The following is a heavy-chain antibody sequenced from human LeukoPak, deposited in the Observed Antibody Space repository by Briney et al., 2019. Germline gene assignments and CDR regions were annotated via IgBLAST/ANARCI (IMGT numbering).Heavy chain of an antibody. Sequence: GGSLRLSYAASGFTFSSYAMSWVRQAPGKGLEWVSAISGSGGSTYYADSVKGRFTISRDNSKNTLFLQMNSLRAEDTAVYYCARVKMEYSSSSKTYYYYMDVWGKGTTVTVSS. CDR1: GFTFSSYA. D-gene: IGHD6-6*01. J-gene: IGHJ6*03. CDR3: ARVKMEYSSSSKTYYYYMDV. V-gene: IGHV3-23*01. CDR2: ISGSGGST.